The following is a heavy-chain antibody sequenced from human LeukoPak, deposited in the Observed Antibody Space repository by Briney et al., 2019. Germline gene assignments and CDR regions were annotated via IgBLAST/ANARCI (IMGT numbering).Heavy chain of an antibody. J-gene: IGHJ4*02. CDR1: GVSISSSSSY. CDR2: IYYSGST. V-gene: IGHV4-61*01. CDR3: ARDLRGSTTFDY. D-gene: IGHD2-2*01. Sequence: PSETLSLTCTVSGVSISSSSSYWGWIRQPPGKGLEWIGYIYYSGSTNYNPSRKSRVTISVDTSKNQFSLKLSSVTAADTAVYYCARDLRGSTTFDYWGQGTLVTVSS.